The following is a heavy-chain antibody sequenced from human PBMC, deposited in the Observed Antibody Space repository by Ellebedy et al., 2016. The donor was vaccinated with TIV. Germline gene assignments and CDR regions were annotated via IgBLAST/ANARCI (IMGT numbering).Heavy chain of an antibody. CDR1: GFTFSSYA. CDR2: ISGSGGST. CDR3: AKVTPLGGYDPLFFDY. D-gene: IGHD5-12*01. Sequence: GESLKISXAASGFTFSSYAMSWVRQAPGKGLEWVSAISGSGGSTYYADSVKGRFTISRDNSKNTLYLQMNSLRAEDTAVYYCAKVTPLGGYDPLFFDYWGQGTLVTVSS. V-gene: IGHV3-23*01. J-gene: IGHJ4*02.